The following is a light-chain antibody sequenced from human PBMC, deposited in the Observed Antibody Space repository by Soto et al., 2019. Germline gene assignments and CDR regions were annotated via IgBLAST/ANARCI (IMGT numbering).Light chain of an antibody. J-gene: IGLJ1*01. CDR3: CSFAGSPYV. CDR2: DVS. CDR1: SSDVGNYNY. Sequence: QSALTQPRSVSGSPGQSVTISCTGTSSDVGNYNYVSWYQHRPGKAPKLMISDVSKRPSGVPDRFSGSKSGNTASLTISGLQAEDEADYYCCSFAGSPYVFGTGTKVTVL. V-gene: IGLV2-11*01.